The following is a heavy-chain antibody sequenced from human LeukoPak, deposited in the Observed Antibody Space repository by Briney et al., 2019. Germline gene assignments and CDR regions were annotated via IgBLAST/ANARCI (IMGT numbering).Heavy chain of an antibody. V-gene: IGHV3-23*01. CDR2: ISGSGGST. Sequence: GGSLRLSCAASGFTFSSYAMSWVRQAPGKGLEWVSAISGSGGSTYYADSVKGRFTISRDNSKNTLYLQMNSLRAEDTAVYYCAKGVDSSGWYAGYYYGMDVSGQGTTVPVSS. CDR3: AKGVDSSGWYAGYYYGMDV. CDR1: GFTFSSYA. J-gene: IGHJ6*02. D-gene: IGHD6-19*01.